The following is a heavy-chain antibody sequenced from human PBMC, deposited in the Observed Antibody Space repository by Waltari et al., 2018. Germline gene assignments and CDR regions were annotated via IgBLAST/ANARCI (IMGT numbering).Heavy chain of an antibody. V-gene: IGHV1-18*01. CDR1: GYMFSNYG. Sequence: QVQLVQSGAEVKRPGASVKVSCKASGYMFSNYGIACLRQAPGQGLEWMGWVTTYTGNTNLAQKFQGRVTMTADTSTNTAYMELTSLRSDDTAVYYCTRPRGPGPRGPGGLYWYFDLWGRGTLVTVSS. CDR3: TRPRGPGPRGPGGLYWYFDL. CDR2: VTTYTGNT. D-gene: IGHD3-10*01. J-gene: IGHJ2*01.